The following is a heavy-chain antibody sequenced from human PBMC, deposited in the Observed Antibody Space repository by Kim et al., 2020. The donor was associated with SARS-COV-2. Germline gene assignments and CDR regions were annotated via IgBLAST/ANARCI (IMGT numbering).Heavy chain of an antibody. CDR3: ATERTPEDILTGLFRSLDY. Sequence: ASVKVSCKASGYTFTSYGISWVRQAPGQGLEWMGWISAYNGNTNYAQKLQGRVTMTTDTSTSTAYMELRSLRSDDTAVYYCATERTPEDILTGLFRSLDYWGQGTLVTVSS. D-gene: IGHD3-9*01. CDR2: ISAYNGNT. V-gene: IGHV1-18*01. CDR1: GYTFTSYG. J-gene: IGHJ4*02.